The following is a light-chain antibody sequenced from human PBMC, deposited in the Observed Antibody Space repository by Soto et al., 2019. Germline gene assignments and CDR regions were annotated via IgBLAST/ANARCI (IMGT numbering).Light chain of an antibody. CDR2: GAS. Sequence: EIVMTQSPSTLSVSPVERSTLSCRPSQSVSSNLAWYQQKLGQDPRLLIYGASTRATGIPARFSGSGSGTEFTLTISSLQSEDFAVYYCQQYNNWPPLTFGQGTRLEIK. CDR1: QSVSSN. V-gene: IGKV3D-15*01. CDR3: QQYNNWPPLT. J-gene: IGKJ5*01.